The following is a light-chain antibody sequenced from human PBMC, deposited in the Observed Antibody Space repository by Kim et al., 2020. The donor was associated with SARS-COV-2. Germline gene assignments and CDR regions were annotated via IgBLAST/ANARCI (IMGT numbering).Light chain of an antibody. J-gene: IGLJ2*01. CDR2: GKN. CDR1: SLRSYY. Sequence: SSELTQDPAVSVALGQTVRITCQGDSLRSYYATWYQQKPGQAPIVVIYGKNNRPSGIPDRFSGSSSGNTASLTITGTQAGDEADYYCKPRDSNDNVVFGG. V-gene: IGLV3-19*01. CDR3: KPRDSNDNVV.